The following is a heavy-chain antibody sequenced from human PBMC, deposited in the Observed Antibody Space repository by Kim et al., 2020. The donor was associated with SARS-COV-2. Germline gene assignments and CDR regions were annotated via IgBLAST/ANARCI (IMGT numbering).Heavy chain of an antibody. J-gene: IGHJ6*02. CDR3: ARDIGSFYGMDV. V-gene: IGHV3-30-3*01. CDR2: ISYDGSNK. D-gene: IGHD1-26*01. Sequence: GGSLRLSCAASGFTFSSYAMHWVRQAPGKGLEWVAVISYDGSNKYYADSVKGRFTISRDNSKNTLYLQMNSLRAEDTAVYYCARDIGSFYGMDVWGQGTT. CDR1: GFTFSSYA.